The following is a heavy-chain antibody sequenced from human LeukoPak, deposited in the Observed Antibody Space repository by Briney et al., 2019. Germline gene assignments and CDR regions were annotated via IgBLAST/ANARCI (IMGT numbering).Heavy chain of an antibody. CDR2: INSDGGTT. D-gene: IGHD2/OR15-2a*01. CDR1: GFAFSTYW. V-gene: IGHV3-74*01. CDR3: ATVGGSGAAYFY. J-gene: IGHJ4*02. Sequence: GGSLRLSCTASGFAFSTYWMHWVRQAPGKGLVWVSRINSDGGTTTYADSVKARFTISRDNAKNTVYLQMNSLRAEDTAAYYCATVGGSGAAYFYWGQGTLVTVSS.